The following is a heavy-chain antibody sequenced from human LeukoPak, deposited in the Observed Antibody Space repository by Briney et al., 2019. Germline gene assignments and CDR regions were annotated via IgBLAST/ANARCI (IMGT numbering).Heavy chain of an antibody. J-gene: IGHJ5*02. CDR1: YTPPQFF. Sequence: APMKGSCQGFRYTPPQFFMHLGGPAPGKRGGGEGGFDPEDGETIYAQKFQGRVTMTEDTSTDTAYMELRSLRSDDTAVYYCAREARKAAAGNWFDPWGQGTLVTVSS. CDR2: FDPEDGET. CDR3: AREARKAAAGNWFDP. V-gene: IGHV1-24*01. D-gene: IGHD6-13*01.